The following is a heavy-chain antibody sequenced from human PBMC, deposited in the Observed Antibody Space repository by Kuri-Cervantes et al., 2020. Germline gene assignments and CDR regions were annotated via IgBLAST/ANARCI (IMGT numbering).Heavy chain of an antibody. D-gene: IGHD3-10*01. J-gene: IGHJ4*02. CDR2: IYYSGST. V-gene: IGHV4-61*01. Sequence: SETLSLTCTVSGGSVSSGSYYWSWIRQPPGKGLEWIGYIYYSGSTNYNPSLKSRVTISVDTSKNQFSLKLSSVTAADTAVYYCARGKTVYGSGSLYFDYWGQGTLVTVSS. CDR3: ARGKTVYGSGSLYFDY. CDR1: GGSVSSGSYY.